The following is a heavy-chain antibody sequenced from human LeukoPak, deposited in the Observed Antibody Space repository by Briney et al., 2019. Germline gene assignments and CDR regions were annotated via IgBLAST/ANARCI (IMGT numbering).Heavy chain of an antibody. D-gene: IGHD6-13*01. Sequence: GGSLRLSCAASGFTFPSYWMSWVRQAPGKGLEWVANIKQDGSEKYYVDSVKGRFTISRDNAKKSVYLQMNSLRAEDTAVYYCVRLGIAAAGTVLSSYYYGMDVLGQGTTVTVSS. CDR1: GFTFPSYW. CDR2: IKQDGSEK. J-gene: IGHJ6*02. V-gene: IGHV3-7*04. CDR3: VRLGIAAAGTVLSSYYYGMDV.